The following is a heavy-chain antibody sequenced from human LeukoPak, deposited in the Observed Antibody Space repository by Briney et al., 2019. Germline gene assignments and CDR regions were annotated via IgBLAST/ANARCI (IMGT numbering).Heavy chain of an antibody. D-gene: IGHD7-27*01. J-gene: IGHJ4*02. Sequence: GGSLRLSCAASGFSFSTYWMSWVRQAPGKGLGWVANIKEDGSDTYYVDSVKGRFTISRDNAKDSLFLQMNSLRADDTAVYYCATNWAHFDYWGQGTLVTVSS. V-gene: IGHV3-7*01. CDR2: IKEDGSDT. CDR1: GFSFSTYW. CDR3: ATNWAHFDY.